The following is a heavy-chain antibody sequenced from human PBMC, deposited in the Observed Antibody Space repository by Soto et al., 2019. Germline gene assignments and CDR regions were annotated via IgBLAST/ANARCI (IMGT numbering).Heavy chain of an antibody. CDR1: GFTFSNYA. J-gene: IGHJ4*02. CDR3: AKVSNKWAVAQRGYFDY. CDR2: ISATGST. D-gene: IGHD6-19*01. Sequence: EVQVLDSGGGLVQPGGSQRLSCEASGFTFSNYAMSWVRQAPGKGLEWVSTISATGSTLYADSVKDRFTISRDNSKNTVYLQMNFLRAEDTAVYYCAKVSNKWAVAQRGYFDYWGQGTLVTVSS. V-gene: IGHV3-23*01.